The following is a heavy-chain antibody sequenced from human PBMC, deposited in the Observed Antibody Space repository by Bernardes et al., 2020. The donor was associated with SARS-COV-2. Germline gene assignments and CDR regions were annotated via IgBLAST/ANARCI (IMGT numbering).Heavy chain of an antibody. CDR3: ARGFPLEWLLYTHYYYYGMDV. V-gene: IGHV1-8*01. J-gene: IGHJ6*02. CDR1: GYPFTRYD. D-gene: IGHD3-3*01. Sequence: ASVKVSCKPSGYPFTRYDINWVRQATGQGLDWMGCLIPPRGHTVYAQKFQGRLTIPRNTSISTAYMELSSLGSEDTAVYYCARGFPLEWLLYTHYYYYGMDVWGQGTTVTVSS. CDR2: LIPPRGHT.